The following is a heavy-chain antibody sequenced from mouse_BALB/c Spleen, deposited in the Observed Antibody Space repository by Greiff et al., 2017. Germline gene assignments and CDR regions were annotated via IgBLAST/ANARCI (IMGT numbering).Heavy chain of an antibody. J-gene: IGHJ4*01. CDR1: GFTFSSFG. CDR2: ISSGSSTI. V-gene: IGHV5-17*02. Sequence: DVKLVESGGGLVQPGGSRKLSCAASGFTFSSFGMHWVRQAPEKGLEWVAYISSGSSTIYYADTVKGRFTISRDNPKNTLFLQMTSLRSEDTAMYYCASWGYAMDYWGQGTSVTVSS. D-gene: IGHD4-1*01. CDR3: ASWGYAMDY.